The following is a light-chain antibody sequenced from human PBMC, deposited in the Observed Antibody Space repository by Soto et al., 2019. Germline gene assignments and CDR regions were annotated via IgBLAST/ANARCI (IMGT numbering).Light chain of an antibody. Sequence: DIQMTQSPSTLSASVGDRVTITCRASQSISSWLAWYQQKPGKATKHLIYKASSVESGVPSRFSVSGSGIEFTLTISSLQPDYVATYYCKQFHSFSPTFGQGTKVEIK. CDR3: KQFHSFSPT. J-gene: IGKJ1*01. CDR2: KAS. CDR1: QSISSW. V-gene: IGKV1-5*03.